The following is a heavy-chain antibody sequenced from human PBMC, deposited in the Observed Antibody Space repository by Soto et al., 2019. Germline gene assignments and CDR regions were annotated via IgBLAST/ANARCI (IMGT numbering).Heavy chain of an antibody. CDR2: IIPRSAKS. V-gene: IGHV1-69*13. D-gene: IGHD5-12*01. J-gene: IGHJ6*02. Sequence: ASVKVSCKASGDMFDTYTISWMRQAPGRGLEWVGGIIPRSAKSNYAQKFEGRVSITADESTSTAYMELTSLRSEDTAVYYCARDKGRLQLGGNYYYAMDVWGQGTTVTVSS. CDR1: GDMFDTYT. CDR3: ARDKGRLQLGGNYYYAMDV.